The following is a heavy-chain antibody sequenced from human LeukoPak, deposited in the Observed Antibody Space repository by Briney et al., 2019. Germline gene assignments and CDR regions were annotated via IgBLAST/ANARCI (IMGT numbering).Heavy chain of an antibody. CDR1: GFTFSSYG. D-gene: IGHD2-15*01. V-gene: IGHV3-7*01. J-gene: IGHJ4*02. Sequence: PGGSLRLSCAASGFTFSSYGMHWVRQAPGKGREWVANIKQDGSEKYYVDSVKGRFTISRDNAKNSLYLQMNSLRAEDTAVYYCARDCSGGSCYSYWGQGTLVTVSS. CDR3: ARDCSGGSCYSY. CDR2: IKQDGSEK.